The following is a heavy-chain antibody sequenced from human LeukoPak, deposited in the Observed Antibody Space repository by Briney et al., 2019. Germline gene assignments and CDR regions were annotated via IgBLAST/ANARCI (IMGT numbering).Heavy chain of an antibody. V-gene: IGHV3-48*04. CDR3: AREYNGGLAFAV. D-gene: IGHD3-16*01. CDR2: ISSSSRTI. J-gene: IGHJ6*02. Sequence: GGSLRLSCAASGFTFSSYSMNWVRQAPGKGLEWVSYISSSSRTIYYADSVKGRFTVSRDNAKNSLYLEMNSLRAEDTAVYYCAREYNGGLAFAVGGQGTTVTVSS. CDR1: GFTFSSYS.